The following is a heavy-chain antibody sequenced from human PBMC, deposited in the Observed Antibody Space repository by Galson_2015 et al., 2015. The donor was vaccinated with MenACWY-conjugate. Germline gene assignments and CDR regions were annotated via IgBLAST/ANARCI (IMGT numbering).Heavy chain of an antibody. CDR2: ISASGGTT. CDR3: AKDYRAWSSAGRSYSGPFDY. Sequence: SLRLSCAASGFTFSNYAMSWVRQVPGQGLEWVSGISASGGTTSYADSVQGRFTISRDNSTNTLYMQMNSLRAEDTAVDYCAKDYRAWSSAGRSYSGPFDYWGQGTLVTVSS. CDR1: GFTFSNYA. J-gene: IGHJ4*02. V-gene: IGHV3-23*01. D-gene: IGHD1-26*01.